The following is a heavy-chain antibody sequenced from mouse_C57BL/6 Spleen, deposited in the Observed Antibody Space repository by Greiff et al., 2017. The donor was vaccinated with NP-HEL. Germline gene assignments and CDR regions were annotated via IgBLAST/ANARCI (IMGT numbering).Heavy chain of an antibody. J-gene: IGHJ3*01. D-gene: IGHD1-1*01. V-gene: IGHV10-1*01. CDR3: GRLPTVVARAY. Sequence: DVHLVESGGGLVQPKGSLKLSCAASGFSFNTYAMNWVRQAPGQGLEWVARIRSKSNNYATYYADSVKARFTISRDDSESLLYLKMNNLKTEDTAMYYSGRLPTVVARAYWGPGTLVTVSA. CDR2: IRSKSNNYAT. CDR1: GFSFNTYA.